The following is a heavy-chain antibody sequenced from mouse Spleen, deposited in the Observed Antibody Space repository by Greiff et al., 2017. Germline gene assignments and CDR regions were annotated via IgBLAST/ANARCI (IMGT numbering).Heavy chain of an antibody. CDR1: GFTFRAYY. CDR3: ARQGYGSSYGYAMDY. D-gene: IGHD1-1*01. V-gene: IGHV5-12*02. J-gene: IGHJ4*01. Sequence: EVHLVESGGGLVQPGGSLTLSCATSGFTFRAYYMYWVRQTPAKRLEWVAYLSNGGGSTYYPATVKGRFTISRDNAKNTLYLQMSRLKAEDTAMYYCARQGYGSSYGYAMDYWGQGTSVTVAS. CDR2: LSNGGGST.